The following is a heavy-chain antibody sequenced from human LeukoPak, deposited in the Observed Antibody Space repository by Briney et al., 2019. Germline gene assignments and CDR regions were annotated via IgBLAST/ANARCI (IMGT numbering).Heavy chain of an antibody. J-gene: IGHJ4*02. CDR3: ARHWSSGYSYPFDY. Sequence: SETLSLTCAVYGGSFSGYYWSWIRQPPGKGLEWIGEINHSGSTNYNPSLKSRVTISVDTSKNQFSLKLSSVTAADTAVYYCARHWSSGYSYPFDYWGQGTLVTVSS. V-gene: IGHV4-34*01. CDR1: GGSFSGYY. CDR2: INHSGST. D-gene: IGHD3-22*01.